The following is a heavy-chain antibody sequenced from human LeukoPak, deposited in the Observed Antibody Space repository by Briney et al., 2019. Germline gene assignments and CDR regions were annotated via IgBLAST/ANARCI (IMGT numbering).Heavy chain of an antibody. Sequence: GASVKVSCKASGYTFTSYDINWVRQATGQGLEWMGWMNPNSGNTGYAQKFQGRVTMTRNTSISTAYMELGSLRSEDTAVYYCARNPRYDFWSGYYYYYYYGMDVWGQGTTVTVSS. V-gene: IGHV1-8*01. CDR2: MNPNSGNT. CDR3: ARNPRYDFWSGYYYYYYYGMDV. J-gene: IGHJ6*02. D-gene: IGHD3-3*01. CDR1: GYTFTSYD.